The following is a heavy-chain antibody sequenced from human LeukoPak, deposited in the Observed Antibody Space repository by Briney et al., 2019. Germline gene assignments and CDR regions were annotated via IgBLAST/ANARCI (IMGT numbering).Heavy chain of an antibody. CDR1: GFTFSSYA. V-gene: IGHV3-23*01. J-gene: IGHJ4*02. CDR3: AKDYDSSGYSSADYFDY. Sequence: GGSLRLSCAASGFTFSSYAMSWVRQAPGKGLEWVSAISGSGGSTYYADSVKGRFTISRDNSKNTLYLQMNGLRAEDTAVYYCAKDYDSSGYSSADYFDYWGQGTLVTVSS. CDR2: ISGSGGST. D-gene: IGHD3-22*01.